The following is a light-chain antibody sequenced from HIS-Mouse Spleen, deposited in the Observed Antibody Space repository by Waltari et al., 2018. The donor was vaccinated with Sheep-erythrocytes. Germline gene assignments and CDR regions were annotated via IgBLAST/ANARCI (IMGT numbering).Light chain of an antibody. J-gene: IGLJ3*02. CDR1: SSYVGTYDL. CDR2: EGS. V-gene: IGLV2-23*01. Sequence: QSALTQPPSASGSPGQSITISCTGTSSYVGTYDLFSWYQQHPGKAPKLMIYEGSKRPSGVSNRFSGSKSGNTASLTISGLQAEDEADYYCCSYAGSSTPWVFGGGTKLTVL. CDR3: CSYAGSSTPWV.